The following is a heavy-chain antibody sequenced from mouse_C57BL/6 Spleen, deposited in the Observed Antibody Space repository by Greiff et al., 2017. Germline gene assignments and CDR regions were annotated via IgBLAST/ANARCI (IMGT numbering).Heavy chain of an antibody. CDR1: GYTFTSYW. CDR3: ARDSTGVSSPSLDY. J-gene: IGHJ4*01. V-gene: IGHV1-61*01. CDR2: IYPSDSET. Sequence: QVQLKQPGAELVRPGSSVKLSCKASGYTFTSYWMDWVKQRPGQGLEWIGNIYPSDSETHYNQKFKDKATLTVDKSSSTAYMQLSSLTSEDSAVYYCARDSTGVSSPSLDYWGQGTSVTVSS. D-gene: IGHD1-1*01.